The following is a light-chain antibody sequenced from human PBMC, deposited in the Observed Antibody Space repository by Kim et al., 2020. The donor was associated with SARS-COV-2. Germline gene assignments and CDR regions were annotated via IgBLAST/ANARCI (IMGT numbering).Light chain of an antibody. J-gene: IGLJ2*01. V-gene: IGLV3-19*01. CDR3: HYRDNTYNVL. Sequence: SSELTQDPAVSVALGQTVRITCQGDSLRTYYTTWFQQKPGQAPIVVFYGKNNRPSGIPDRFSGSSSGNTASLTITATQAGDEADYYCHYRDNTYNVLFGG. CDR1: SLRTYY. CDR2: GKN.